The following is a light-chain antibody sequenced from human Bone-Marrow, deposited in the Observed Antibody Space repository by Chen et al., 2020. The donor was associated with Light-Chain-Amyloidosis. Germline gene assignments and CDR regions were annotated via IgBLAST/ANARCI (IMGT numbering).Light chain of an antibody. Sequence: QSALTQPASVSGSPGQSITISFPGTSSDVGGDNHVSWYQQHPDKAPKLMIYEVTTRPSCVPDRFSGSKADNTASRTTSGLRTEDEADYFCSSYTITNTLVFGSGTRVTVL. J-gene: IGLJ1*01. CDR2: EVT. CDR3: SSYTITNTLV. CDR1: SSDVGGDNH. V-gene: IGLV2-14*01.